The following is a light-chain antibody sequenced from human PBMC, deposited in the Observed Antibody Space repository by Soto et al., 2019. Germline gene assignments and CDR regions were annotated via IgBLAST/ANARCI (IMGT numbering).Light chain of an antibody. Sequence: EIVLTQSPGTLSFSPGERATLSCRASQSVSSNLAWYQQKPGQAPRLLIYGASTRATGIPARFSGSGSGTEFTLTISSLQSEDFAVYYCQQYNNWPPLTFGGGTKVDIK. V-gene: IGKV3-15*01. CDR1: QSVSSN. CDR2: GAS. CDR3: QQYNNWPPLT. J-gene: IGKJ4*01.